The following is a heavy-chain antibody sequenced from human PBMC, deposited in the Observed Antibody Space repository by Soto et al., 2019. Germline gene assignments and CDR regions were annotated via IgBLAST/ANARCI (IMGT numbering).Heavy chain of an antibody. V-gene: IGHV3-33*01. CDR2: IWYDGSNK. D-gene: IGHD6-19*01. J-gene: IGHJ4*02. Sequence: QVQLVESGGGVVQPGRSLRLSCAASGFTFSSYGMNWVRQAPGKGLEWVAVIWYDGSNKYYADSVKGRFTISRDNSKNTLYLQMNSLRAEATAVYYCARTKAVAAKTQYYFDYWGQGTLVTVSS. CDR1: GFTFSSYG. CDR3: ARTKAVAAKTQYYFDY.